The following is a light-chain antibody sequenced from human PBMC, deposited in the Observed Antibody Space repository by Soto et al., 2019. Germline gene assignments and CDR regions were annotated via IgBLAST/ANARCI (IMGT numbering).Light chain of an antibody. CDR1: RSDVGGYNY. CDR3: SSYTSSSTYV. Sequence: QSVLTQPASVSGSPGQSITISCTGTRSDVGGYNYVYWHQQHPGKAPKLMIYDVTNRPSGVSDRFSGSKSGNTASLTISGLQAEDEGDYYCSSYTSSSTYVFGAGTKVTVL. CDR2: DVT. V-gene: IGLV2-14*01. J-gene: IGLJ1*01.